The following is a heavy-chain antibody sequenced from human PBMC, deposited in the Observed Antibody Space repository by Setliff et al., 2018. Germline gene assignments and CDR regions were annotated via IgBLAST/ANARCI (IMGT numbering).Heavy chain of an antibody. D-gene: IGHD5-18*01. CDR1: GDTFSSYG. Sequence: SVKVSCKASGDTFSSYGISWVRQAPGQGLEWMGGTIPMFRTTNYARKFQGRVTIITDESTSTAYMELSSLTSADTAVYYCAREGVDTRSSTDYRYYMDVWGKGTTVTVSS. CDR3: AREGVDTRSSTDYRYYMDV. CDR2: TIPMFRTT. J-gene: IGHJ6*03. V-gene: IGHV1-69*05.